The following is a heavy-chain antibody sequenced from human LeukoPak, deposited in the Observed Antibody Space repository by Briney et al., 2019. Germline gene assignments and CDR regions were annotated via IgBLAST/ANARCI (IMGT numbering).Heavy chain of an antibody. CDR2: IYHTKNTA. J-gene: IGHJ3*02. Sequence: PSETLSLTCAVSGGSISSGNWWSWLRQPPGKGLEWIGEIYHTKNTANYNPSLKSRVSISVDKSKNQFSLKLSSVTAADTAVYYCARGEDYYDSGGYFGDAFDIWGQGTMVTVSS. CDR1: GGSISSGNW. V-gene: IGHV4-4*02. D-gene: IGHD3-22*01. CDR3: ARGEDYYDSGGYFGDAFDI.